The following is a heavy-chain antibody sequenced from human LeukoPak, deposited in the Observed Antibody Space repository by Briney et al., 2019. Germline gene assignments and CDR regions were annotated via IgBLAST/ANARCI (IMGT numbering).Heavy chain of an antibody. Sequence: PSETLSLTCTVSGGSISSYNWSWIRQPPGKGLEWIGYIYYIGSTNYNPSLKSRVTISVDTSKNQFSLKLSSVTAADTAVYYCARVRRYCTNGVCPTGFDPWGQGTLVTVSS. CDR1: GGSISSYN. CDR3: ARVRRYCTNGVCPTGFDP. D-gene: IGHD2-8*01. CDR2: IYYIGST. J-gene: IGHJ5*02. V-gene: IGHV4-59*01.